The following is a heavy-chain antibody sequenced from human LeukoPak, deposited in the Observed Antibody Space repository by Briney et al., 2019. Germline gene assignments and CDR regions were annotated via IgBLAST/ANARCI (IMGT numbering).Heavy chain of an antibody. D-gene: IGHD5-24*01. CDR3: ARDVEMATIGDY. CDR2: IIPILGIA. Sequence: ASVKVSCKASGGTFGSYAISWVRQAPGQGLEWMGRIIPILGIANYAQKFQGRVTITADKSTSTAYMGLSSLRSEDTAVYYCARDVEMATIGDYWGQGTLVTVSS. V-gene: IGHV1-69*04. J-gene: IGHJ4*02. CDR1: GGTFGSYA.